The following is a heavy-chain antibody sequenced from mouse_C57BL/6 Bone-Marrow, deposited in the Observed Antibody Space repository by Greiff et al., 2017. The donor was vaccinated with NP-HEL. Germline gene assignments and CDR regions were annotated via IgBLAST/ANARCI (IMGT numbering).Heavy chain of an antibody. J-gene: IGHJ2*01. D-gene: IGHD3-3*01. CDR3: AREIGLGIPYYFDY. V-gene: IGHV5-4*01. CDR2: ISDGGSYT. CDR1: GFTFSSYA. Sequence: EVKLMESGGGLVKPGGSLKLSCAASGFTFSSYAMSWVRQTPEKRLEWVATISDGGSYTYYPDNVKGRFTISRDNAKNNLYLQMSHLKSEDTAMYYCAREIGLGIPYYFDYWGQGTTLTVSS.